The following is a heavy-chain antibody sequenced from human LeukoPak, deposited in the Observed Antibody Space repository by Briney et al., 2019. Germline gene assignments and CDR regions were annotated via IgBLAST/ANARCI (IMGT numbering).Heavy chain of an antibody. D-gene: IGHD1-26*01. Sequence: GGSLRLSCAASGFTFNDYYMSWIRQAPGKGLEWVSYISSSSSYTNYADSVKGRFTMSRDNAKNSLYLQMNSLRAEDTAVYYCASAFIGSYSDSDSWGQGTLVTVSS. CDR2: ISSSSSYT. CDR1: GFTFNDYY. V-gene: IGHV3-11*03. J-gene: IGHJ4*02. CDR3: ASAFIGSYSDSDS.